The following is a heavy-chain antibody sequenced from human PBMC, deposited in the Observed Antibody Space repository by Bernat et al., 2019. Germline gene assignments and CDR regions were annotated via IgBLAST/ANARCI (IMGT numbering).Heavy chain of an antibody. J-gene: IGHJ6*02. CDR3: AILDLGYCTSTSCYYYGMDV. Sequence: QVQLQESGPGLVKPSQTLSLTCTVSGGSISSGDYYWSWIRQPPGKGLEWIGYIYYSGTTYYNPSLKSRLTISVDTSKNQFSLKLSSVTATDTAVYYCAILDLGYCTSTSCYYYGMDVWGQGTTVTVSS. D-gene: IGHD2-2*01. CDR2: IYYSGTT. CDR1: GGSISSGDYY. V-gene: IGHV4-30-4*01.